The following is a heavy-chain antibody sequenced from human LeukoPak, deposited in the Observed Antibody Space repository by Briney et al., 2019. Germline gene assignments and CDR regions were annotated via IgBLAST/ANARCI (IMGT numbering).Heavy chain of an antibody. Sequence: ASVKVSCKASGYPFIDYYIHWVRQAPGQGLEWMGLFNPKSGGTDYAQKFQGRITLTRDTSISTAYMELRGLTSDDTAVYYCARDLIWNWFDPWGQGTLVTVSS. D-gene: IGHD3/OR15-3a*01. CDR3: ARDLIWNWFDP. J-gene: IGHJ5*02. CDR2: FNPKSGGT. CDR1: GYPFIDYY. V-gene: IGHV1-2*02.